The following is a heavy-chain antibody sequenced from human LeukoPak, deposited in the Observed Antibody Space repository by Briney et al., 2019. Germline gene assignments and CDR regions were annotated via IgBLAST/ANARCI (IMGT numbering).Heavy chain of an antibody. D-gene: IGHD1-1*01. CDR3: ARDLELERNRWNYFES. CDR1: GGSISSFF. J-gene: IGHJ4*02. V-gene: IGHV4-59*01. CDR2: IDYSGST. Sequence: PSETLSLTCTVSGGSISSFFWSWIRQPPGKGLEWLGCIDYSGSTQYNPSLKSRVIISVDTSKQQFSLKLSSVTAADTAVYYCARDLELERNRWNYFESWGQGTLVTVSS.